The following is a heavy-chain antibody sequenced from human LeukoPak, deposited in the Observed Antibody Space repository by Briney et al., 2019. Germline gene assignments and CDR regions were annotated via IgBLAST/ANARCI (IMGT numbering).Heavy chain of an antibody. Sequence: ASVTVSCTASGYTFTTHDINWVRQATGQGLEWLGWMSPNSGDTDYAQKFQGRVTMTSDSSISTAYMELSSLRSEDTAIYYCVRTPPNWGFDYWGQGTLVTVSS. CDR1: GYTFTTHD. D-gene: IGHD7-27*01. CDR2: MSPNSGDT. V-gene: IGHV1-8*01. J-gene: IGHJ4*02. CDR3: VRTPPNWGFDY.